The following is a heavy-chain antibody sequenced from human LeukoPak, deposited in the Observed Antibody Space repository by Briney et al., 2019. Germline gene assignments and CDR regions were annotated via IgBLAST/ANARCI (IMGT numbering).Heavy chain of an antibody. Sequence: SETLSLTCTVSGCSISSYYWSWIRQPPGKGLEWIGYIYYSGSTNYNPSLKSRVTISVDTSKNQFSLKLSSVTAADTAVYYCARAKTDYGPYYFDYWGQGTLVTVSS. V-gene: IGHV4-59*01. CDR1: GCSISSYY. CDR3: ARAKTDYGPYYFDY. CDR2: IYYSGST. J-gene: IGHJ4*02. D-gene: IGHD4-17*01.